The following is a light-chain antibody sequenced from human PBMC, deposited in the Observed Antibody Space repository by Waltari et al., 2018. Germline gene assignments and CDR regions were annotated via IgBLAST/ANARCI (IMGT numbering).Light chain of an antibody. CDR3: QQYNNWLAD. CDR2: GAS. V-gene: IGKV3-15*01. Sequence: EIVMTQSPATLSVSPGERATLSCRASQSVSNNLAWYQHKPGQSPRLLFYGASTRASGIPARFSGSGSGTEFSLTISSLQSEDFAVYYCQQYNNWLADFGQGTRLEIK. J-gene: IGKJ5*01. CDR1: QSVSNN.